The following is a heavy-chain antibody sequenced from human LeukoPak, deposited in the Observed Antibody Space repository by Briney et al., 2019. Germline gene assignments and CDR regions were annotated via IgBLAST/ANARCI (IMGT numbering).Heavy chain of an antibody. CDR1: GFTFDDYA. CDR2: ISGNRGSI. D-gene: IGHD2-2*01. CDR3: AKGYSTSISCHADY. Sequence: PGGSLRLSCAASGFTFDDYAMHWVRQAPGKGLEWVSGISGNRGSIVYGDSVKGRFTISRDNAKLSLYLQMNSLTAEDTALYYCAKGYSTSISCHADYCGQGTLVTASS. J-gene: IGHJ4*02. V-gene: IGHV3-9*01.